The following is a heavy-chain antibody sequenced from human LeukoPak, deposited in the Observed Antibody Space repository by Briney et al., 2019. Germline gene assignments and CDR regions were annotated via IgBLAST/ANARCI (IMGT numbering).Heavy chain of an antibody. Sequence: GASVKVSCKASGYTFTGYYMHWVRQAPGQGLGWMGWINPNSGGTNYAQKFQGRVTMTRDTSISTAYMEPSRLRSDDTAVYYCARSIAAAGRSYYFDYWGQGTLVTVSS. CDR2: INPNSGGT. V-gene: IGHV1-2*02. CDR1: GYTFTGYY. CDR3: ARSIAAAGRSYYFDY. J-gene: IGHJ4*02. D-gene: IGHD6-13*01.